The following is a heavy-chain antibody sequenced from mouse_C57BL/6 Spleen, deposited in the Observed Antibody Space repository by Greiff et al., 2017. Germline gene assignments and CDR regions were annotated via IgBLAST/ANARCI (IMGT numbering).Heavy chain of an antibody. Sequence: VQLQQSGPELVKPGASVKISCKASGYTFTGYYMNWVKQSPEKSLEWIGEINPSTGGTTYNQKFKAKATLTVDKSSSTAYMQLKSLTSEDSAVYYCARTEPYYGNSYGDYWGQGTTLTVSS. J-gene: IGHJ2*01. CDR1: GYTFTGYY. D-gene: IGHD1-1*01. CDR3: ARTEPYYGNSYGDY. V-gene: IGHV1-42*01. CDR2: INPSTGGT.